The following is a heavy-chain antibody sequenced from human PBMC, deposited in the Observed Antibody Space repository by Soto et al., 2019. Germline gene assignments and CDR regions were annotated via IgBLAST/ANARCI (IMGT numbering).Heavy chain of an antibody. V-gene: IGHV3-30*18. CDR2: ISYEGSEK. CDR3: VKDKGAAAGFDY. J-gene: IGHJ4*02. Sequence: QVHLVGSGGGVVQPGRSLRFSCAASGFTFSNNGMHWVRQAPGKGLEWMGVISYEGSEKYYAGSVKGRFTISRDNSKNTLYLQMDTLRAEDTAIYYCVKDKGAAAGFDYWGQGILVTVSS. CDR1: GFTFSNNG. D-gene: IGHD6-13*01.